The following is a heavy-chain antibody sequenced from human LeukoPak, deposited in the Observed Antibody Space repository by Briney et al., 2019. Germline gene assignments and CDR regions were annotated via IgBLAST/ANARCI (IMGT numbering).Heavy chain of an antibody. CDR1: GGTFSSYA. CDR3: ARETLVRGDTDY. Sequence: ASVKVSCKASGGTFSSYAISWVRQAPGQGLEWMGRIIPILGTANYARKFQGSVTITTDESTSTAYMELSSLRSEDTAVYYCARETLVRGDTDYWGQGTLVTVSS. V-gene: IGHV1-69*05. J-gene: IGHJ4*02. D-gene: IGHD3-10*01. CDR2: IIPILGTA.